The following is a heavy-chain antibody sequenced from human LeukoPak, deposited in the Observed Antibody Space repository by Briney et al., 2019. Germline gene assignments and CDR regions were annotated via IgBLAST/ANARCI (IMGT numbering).Heavy chain of an antibody. D-gene: IGHD5-12*01. CDR3: ARGDIVATMGEWELTRPFDY. CDR1: GGSISSGDYY. CDR2: IYYSGST. Sequence: SQTLSLTCTVSGGSISSGDYYWSWIRQPPGKGLEWIGSIYYSGSTYYNPSLKSRVTISVDTSKNQFSLKLSSVTAADTAVYYCARGDIVATMGEWELTRPFDYWGQGTLVTVSS. J-gene: IGHJ4*02. V-gene: IGHV4-39*07.